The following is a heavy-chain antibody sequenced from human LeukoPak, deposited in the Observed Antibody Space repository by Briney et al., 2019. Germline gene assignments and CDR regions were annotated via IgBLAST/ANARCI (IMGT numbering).Heavy chain of an antibody. CDR3: ARDLRGFYGSGSYYNGINFDY. V-gene: IGHV1-18*01. Sequence: ASVKVSCKASGYTFTSYGITWMRQAPGQGLEWMGWISAYNGDTNYAQNFQGRVTMTTDTSTSTAYMELRSLRSDDTAVYYCARDLRGFYGSGSYYNGINFDYWGQGTLVTVSS. D-gene: IGHD3-10*01. CDR1: GYTFTSYG. J-gene: IGHJ4*02. CDR2: ISAYNGDT.